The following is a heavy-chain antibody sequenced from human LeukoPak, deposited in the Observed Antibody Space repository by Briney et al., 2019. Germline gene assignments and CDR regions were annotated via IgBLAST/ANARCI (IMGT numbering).Heavy chain of an antibody. V-gene: IGHV3-33*01. CDR3: ARDSVLWFGELLNYYYYGMDV. CDR2: IWYDGSNK. Sequence: GGSLRLSCAASGFTFSSYGMHWVRQAPGKGLECVAVIWYDGSNKYYADSVKGRFTISRDNSKNTLYLQMNSLRAEDTAVYYCARDSVLWFGELLNYYYYGMDVWGQGTTVTVSS. D-gene: IGHD3-10*01. J-gene: IGHJ6*02. CDR1: GFTFSSYG.